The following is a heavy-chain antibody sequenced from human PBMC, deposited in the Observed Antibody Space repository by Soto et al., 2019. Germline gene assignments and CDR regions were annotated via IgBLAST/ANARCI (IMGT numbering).Heavy chain of an antibody. D-gene: IGHD1-26*01. CDR1: GGTFSSYA. CDR3: ARDHRVYSGSYMYFDY. Sequence: QVQLVQSGAEVKKPGSSVKVSCKASGGTFSSYAISWVRQAPGQGLEWMGGITPIFGTANYAQKFQGRVTITADESTSTAYMELSSLRSEDTAVYYCARDHRVYSGSYMYFDYWGQGTLVTASS. V-gene: IGHV1-69*01. J-gene: IGHJ4*02. CDR2: ITPIFGTA.